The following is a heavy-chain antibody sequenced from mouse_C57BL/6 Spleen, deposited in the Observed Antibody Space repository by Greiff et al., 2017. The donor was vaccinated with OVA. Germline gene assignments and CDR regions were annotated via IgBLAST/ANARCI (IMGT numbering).Heavy chain of an antibody. J-gene: IGHJ1*03. Sequence: QVQLQQPGAELVRPGTSVKLSCKASGYTFTSYWMHWVKQRPGQGLEWIGVIDPSDSYTNYNQKFKGKATLTVDTSSSTAYMQLSSLTSEDSAVYYCASDGYLDGWGTGTTVTASS. CDR2: IDPSDSYT. V-gene: IGHV1-59*01. CDR1: GYTFTSYW. D-gene: IGHD2-3*01. CDR3: ASDGYLDG.